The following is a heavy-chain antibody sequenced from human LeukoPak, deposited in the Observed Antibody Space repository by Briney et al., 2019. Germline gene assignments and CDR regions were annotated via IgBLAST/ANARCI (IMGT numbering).Heavy chain of an antibody. D-gene: IGHD2-15*01. Sequence: PGGSLRLSCAASGFTFSSYAMSWVRQAPGKGLEWVSAISGSGGSTYYADSVKGRFTISRDNSKNTLYLQMNSLRAEDTAVYYCANLGILGLVRELIGGFDPWGQGTLVTVSS. CDR2: ISGSGGST. CDR1: GFTFSSYA. CDR3: ANLGILGLVRELIGGFDP. V-gene: IGHV3-23*01. J-gene: IGHJ5*02.